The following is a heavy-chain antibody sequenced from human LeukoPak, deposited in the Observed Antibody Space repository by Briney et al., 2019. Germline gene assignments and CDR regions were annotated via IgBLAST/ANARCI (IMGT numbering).Heavy chain of an antibody. Sequence: GASVKVSCKASGYTFTSYGISWVQQAPGQGLEWMGWISAYNGNTNYAQKLQGRVTMTTDTSTSTAYMELRSLRSDDTAVYYCARDWDYDSSGYYYIDYWGQGTLVTVSS. D-gene: IGHD3-22*01. CDR3: ARDWDYDSSGYYYIDY. J-gene: IGHJ4*02. CDR1: GYTFTSYG. CDR2: ISAYNGNT. V-gene: IGHV1-18*01.